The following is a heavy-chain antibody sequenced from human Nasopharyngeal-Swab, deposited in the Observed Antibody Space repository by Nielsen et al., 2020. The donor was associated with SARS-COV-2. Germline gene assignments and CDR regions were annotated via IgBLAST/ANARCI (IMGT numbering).Heavy chain of an antibody. CDR3: ARGGPGYCSSTSCYGNWFDP. CDR2: INPNSGGT. D-gene: IGHD2-2*01. V-gene: IGHV1-2*04. J-gene: IGHJ5*02. Sequence: WVRQAPGQRLEWMGWINPNSGGTNYAQKFQGWVTMTRDTSISTAYMELSRLRSDDTAVYYCARGGPGYCSSTSCYGNWFDPWGQGTLVPSPQ.